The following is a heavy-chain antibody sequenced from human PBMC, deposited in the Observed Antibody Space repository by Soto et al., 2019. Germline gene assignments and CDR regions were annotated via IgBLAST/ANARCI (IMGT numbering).Heavy chain of an antibody. CDR3: ARDNRGDTAMPDYYGMDV. CDR1: GGSISSYY. Sequence: QVQLQESGPGLVKPSETLSLTCTVSGGSISSYYWSWIRQPPGKGLEWIGYIYYSGSTNYNPPLKSRVTISVDTSKHQFSLKLSSVTAADTAVYYCARDNRGDTAMPDYYGMDVWGQGTTVTVSS. CDR2: IYYSGST. J-gene: IGHJ6*02. V-gene: IGHV4-59*01. D-gene: IGHD5-18*01.